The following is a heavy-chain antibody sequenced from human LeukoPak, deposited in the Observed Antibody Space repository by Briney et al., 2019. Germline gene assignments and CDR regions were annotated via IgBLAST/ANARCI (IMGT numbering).Heavy chain of an antibody. V-gene: IGHV3-66*02. D-gene: IGHD3-16*01. Sequence: PGGSLRLSCAASGFTFSSYEMNWVRQAPGKGLEWVSVTYSGGRTYYADSVKGRFTISRDNSKSTLYLQMNSLRAEDTAVYYCARVGGLSPDAFDIWGQGTMVTVSS. J-gene: IGHJ3*02. CDR3: ARVGGLSPDAFDI. CDR2: TYSGGRT. CDR1: GFTFSSYE.